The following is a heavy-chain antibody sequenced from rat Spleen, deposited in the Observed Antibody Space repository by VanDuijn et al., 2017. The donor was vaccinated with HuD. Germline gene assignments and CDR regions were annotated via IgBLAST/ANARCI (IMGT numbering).Heavy chain of an antibody. D-gene: IGHD1-6*01. J-gene: IGHJ1*01. V-gene: IGHV5S10*01. CDR2: INDNGGST. CDR1: GFTFSDYN. CDR3: SRGDGSWDY. Sequence: EVQLVESGGGLVQPGRSLKLSCAASGFTFSDYNMAWIRQAPGKGLEWIASINDNGGSTFYPDSVKDRFTISRDNAESTLYLQMNSLRSEDTATYYCSRGDGSWDYWGPGTMVTVSS.